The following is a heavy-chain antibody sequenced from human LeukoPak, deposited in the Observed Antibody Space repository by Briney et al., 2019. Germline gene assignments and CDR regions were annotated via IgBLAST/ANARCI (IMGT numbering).Heavy chain of an antibody. D-gene: IGHD6-19*01. CDR1: GFTFSSYA. Sequence: GGSLRLSCAASGFTFSSYAMSWVRQAPGKGLEWVSAISGSGGSTYYADCVKGRFTISRDNSKNTLYLQMNSLRAEDTAVYYCAKDQGNLYSSGWYDAFDIWGQGTMVTVYS. V-gene: IGHV3-23*01. CDR3: AKDQGNLYSSGWYDAFDI. J-gene: IGHJ3*02. CDR2: ISGSGGST.